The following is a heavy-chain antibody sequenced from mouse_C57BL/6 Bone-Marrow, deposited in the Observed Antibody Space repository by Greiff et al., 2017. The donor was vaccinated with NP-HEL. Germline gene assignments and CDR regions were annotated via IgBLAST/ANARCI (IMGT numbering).Heavy chain of an antibody. V-gene: IGHV1-81*01. J-gene: IGHJ2*01. D-gene: IGHD2-9*01. CDR3: ARSSYGYDDYFDY. Sequence: QVQLKESGAELARPGASVKLSCKASGYTFTSYGISWVKQRTGQGLEWIGEIYPRSGNTYYNEKFKGKATLTADKSSSTAYMELRSLTSEDSAVYFCARSSYGYDDYFDYWGQGTTLTVSS. CDR1: GYTFTSYG. CDR2: IYPRSGNT.